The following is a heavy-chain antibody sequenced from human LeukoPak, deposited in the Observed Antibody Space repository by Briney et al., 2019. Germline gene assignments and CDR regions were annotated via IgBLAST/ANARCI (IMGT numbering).Heavy chain of an antibody. CDR3: ASKLLWFGEFQPDY. V-gene: IGHV3-21*01. CDR1: GFTFSSYS. D-gene: IGHD3-10*01. J-gene: IGHJ4*02. CDR2: ISSSSSYI. Sequence: GGSLRLSCAASGFTFSSYSMNWVRQAPGKGLEWVSSISSSSSYIYYADSVKGRFTISRDNAKNSLYLQMNSLRAEDTAVYYCASKLLWFGEFQPDYWGQGTLVTVSS.